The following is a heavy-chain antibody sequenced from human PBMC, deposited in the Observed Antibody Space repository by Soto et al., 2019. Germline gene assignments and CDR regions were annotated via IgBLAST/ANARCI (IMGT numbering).Heavy chain of an antibody. D-gene: IGHD4-17*01. V-gene: IGHV1-8*01. CDR3: ARATNGYGDRH. CDR1: GYTFTSYD. CDR2: MNANSGNR. J-gene: IGHJ4*02. Sequence: QVQLVQSGAEVKKPGASVKVSCKASGYTFTSYDINWVRQATGQGLEWMGWMNANSGNRGYAQKFQGRVNMTRNTSISTAYMEPSSLRSEDPAVYYWARATNGYGDRHWGQGTRVTVSS.